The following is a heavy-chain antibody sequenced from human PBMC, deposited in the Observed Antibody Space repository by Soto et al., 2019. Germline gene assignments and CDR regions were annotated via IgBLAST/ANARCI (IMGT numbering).Heavy chain of an antibody. V-gene: IGHV4-38-2*02. J-gene: IGHJ4*02. D-gene: IGHD4-17*01. CDR1: AYSIGRGYY. CDR3: ARDFLLWYGDPVGDY. Sequence: SETLSLTCAVYAYSIGRGYYWGWIWQPQGKGLEWIGRIYHSGSTYYNPSLKSRVTISVDTSKNQFSLKLSSVTAADTAVYYCARDFLLWYGDPVGDYWGQGTTVTVSS. CDR2: IYHSGST.